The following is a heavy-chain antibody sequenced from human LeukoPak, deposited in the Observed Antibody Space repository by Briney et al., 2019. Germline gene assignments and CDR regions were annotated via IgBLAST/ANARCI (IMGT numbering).Heavy chain of an antibody. CDR1: GFTFSIYA. CDR2: ISNSGGST. D-gene: IGHD2-15*01. J-gene: IGHJ4*02. CDR3: AIRSSRWYFHY. Sequence: GGSLRLSCAASGFTFSIYAMNWVRQAPGKGLEWVSSISNSGGSTYYADSVKGRFTISRDNAKNSLYLQMNSLRAEDTAVYYCAIRSSRWYFHYWGQGTLVTVSS. V-gene: IGHV3-23*01.